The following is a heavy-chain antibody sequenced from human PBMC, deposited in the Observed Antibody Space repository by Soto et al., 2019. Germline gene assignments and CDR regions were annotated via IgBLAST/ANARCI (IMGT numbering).Heavy chain of an antibody. V-gene: IGHV3-7*01. J-gene: IGHJ4*02. D-gene: IGHD5-18*01. CDR2: IHGDGGKI. CDR3: ARDFYGGYTYGPGDY. CDR1: GFMFSAYW. Sequence: GGSLRLSCAASGFMFSAYWMSWVRQAPGKGLEWVANIHGDGGKIYYVDSVKGRFTISRDNAKRSLYLQMNSLRAEDTAVYYCARDFYGGYTYGPGDYWGQGALVTVSS.